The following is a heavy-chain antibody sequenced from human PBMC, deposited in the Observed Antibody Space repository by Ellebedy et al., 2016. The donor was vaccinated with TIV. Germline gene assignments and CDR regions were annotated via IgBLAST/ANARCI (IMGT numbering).Heavy chain of an antibody. CDR1: GYTFTSYY. CDR2: INPSGGST. J-gene: IGHJ6*02. V-gene: IGHV1-46*01. CDR3: AREDIVVVVAATSGMDV. Sequence: ASVKVSXKASGYTFTSYYMHWVRQAPGQGLEWMGIINPSGGSTSYAQKFQGRVTMTRDTSTSTVYMELSSLRSEDTAVYYCAREDIVVVVAATSGMDVWGQGTTVTVSS. D-gene: IGHD2-15*01.